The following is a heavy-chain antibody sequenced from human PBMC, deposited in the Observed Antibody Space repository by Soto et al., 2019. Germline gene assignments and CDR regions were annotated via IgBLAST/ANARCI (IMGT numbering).Heavy chain of an antibody. CDR1: GYTFTSQN. CDR3: ISTLGARFDY. Sequence: ASVKVSCKASGYTFTSQNMHWVRQAPGQGLEWMGIINPSIGTTTYAQKFQGRVTMTSDTSTSSVYMEVSSLRSEDTAVYYCISTLGARFDYWGQGTLVTVSS. J-gene: IGHJ4*02. CDR2: INPSIGTT. D-gene: IGHD1-26*01. V-gene: IGHV1-46*03.